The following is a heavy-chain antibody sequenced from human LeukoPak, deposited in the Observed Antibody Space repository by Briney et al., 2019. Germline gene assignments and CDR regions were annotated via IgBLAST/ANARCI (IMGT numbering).Heavy chain of an antibody. V-gene: IGHV3-53*01. CDR1: GFTFSSYA. J-gene: IGHJ4*02. Sequence: GGSLRLSCAASGFTFSSYAMSWVRQAPGKGLEWVSVIYSGGSTYYADSVKGRFTISRDNSKNTLYLQMNSLRAEDTAVYYYARGVGSGSRLRAGDYWGQGTLVTVSS. CDR3: ARGVGSGSRLRAGDY. CDR2: IYSGGST. D-gene: IGHD1-26*01.